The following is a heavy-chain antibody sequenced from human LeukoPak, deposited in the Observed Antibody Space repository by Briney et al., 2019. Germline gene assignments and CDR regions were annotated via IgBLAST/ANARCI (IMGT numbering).Heavy chain of an antibody. J-gene: IGHJ4*02. CDR1: GYSISSGYY. Sequence: PSETLSLTCTVSGYSISSGYYWGWIRQPPGKGLEWIGSIYHSGSTYYNPSLKSRVTISVDTSKNQFSLKLSSVTAADAAVYYCARDLAYYYDSSGYYGGYFDYWGQGTLVTVSS. V-gene: IGHV4-38-2*02. CDR2: IYHSGST. CDR3: ARDLAYYYDSSGYYGGYFDY. D-gene: IGHD3-22*01.